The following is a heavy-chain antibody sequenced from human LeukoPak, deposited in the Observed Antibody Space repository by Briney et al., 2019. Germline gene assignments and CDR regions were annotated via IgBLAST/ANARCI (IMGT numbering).Heavy chain of an antibody. CDR2: IWYDGSNK. V-gene: IGHV3-33*06. D-gene: IGHD3-16*01. Sequence: GGSLRLSCAASGFTFSNFGMHWVRQAPGKGLEWVAVIWYDGSNKYYADSVKGRFTISRDNSKNTLYLQMNSLRAEDTAVYYCAKARVWLPRSVCGMDVWGQGTTVTVSS. CDR3: AKARVWLPRSVCGMDV. J-gene: IGHJ6*02. CDR1: GFTFSNFG.